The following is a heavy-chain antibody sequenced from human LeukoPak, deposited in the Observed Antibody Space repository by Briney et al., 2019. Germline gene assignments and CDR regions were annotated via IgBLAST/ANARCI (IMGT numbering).Heavy chain of an antibody. CDR2: IWYDGSNK. Sequence: SGGSLRLSCAASGFTLSTYAMYWVRQAPGKVLEWVSIIWYDGSNKFYADSVKGQFTISRDNSKNTLYLQMHSLRAEDTAVYYCARGAYCSGSCPGAFDIWGQGTMVTVSS. CDR1: GFTLSTYA. J-gene: IGHJ3*02. CDR3: ARGAYCSGSCPGAFDI. D-gene: IGHD2-15*01. V-gene: IGHV3-33*01.